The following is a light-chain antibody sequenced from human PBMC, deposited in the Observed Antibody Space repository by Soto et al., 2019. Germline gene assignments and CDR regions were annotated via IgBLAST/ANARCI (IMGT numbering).Light chain of an antibody. CDR3: AAWDDSLNGSVV. J-gene: IGLJ2*01. CDR1: SSNIGSNT. CDR2: SNN. V-gene: IGLV1-44*01. Sequence: QSVLTQPPSASGTPGQRGTISCSGSSSNIGSNTVNWYQQLPGTAPKLLIYSNNQRPSGVPDRFSGSKSGTSASLAISGLQSEDEADYYCAAWDDSLNGSVVFGGGTKVTVL.